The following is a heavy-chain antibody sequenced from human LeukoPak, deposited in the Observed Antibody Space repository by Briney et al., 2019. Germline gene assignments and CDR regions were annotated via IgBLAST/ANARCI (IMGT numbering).Heavy chain of an antibody. J-gene: IGHJ3*02. Sequence: SETLSLTCTVSGGSISSSSYYWGWIRQPPGKGLEWIGSIYYSGSTYYNPSLKSRVTISVDTSKNQFSLKLSSVTAADTAVYYCARVYIQSIGMLSDAFDIWGQGTMVTVSS. CDR1: GGSISSSSYY. V-gene: IGHV4-39*07. CDR2: IYYSGST. CDR3: ARVYIQSIGMLSDAFDI. D-gene: IGHD2-8*01.